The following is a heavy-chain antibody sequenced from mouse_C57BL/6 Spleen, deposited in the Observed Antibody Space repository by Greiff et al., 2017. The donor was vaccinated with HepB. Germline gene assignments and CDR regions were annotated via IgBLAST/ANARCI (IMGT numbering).Heavy chain of an antibody. CDR2: IYPGSGST. J-gene: IGHJ4*01. Sequence: QVQLKQPGAELVKPGASVKMSCKASGYTFTSYWITWVKQRPGQGLEWIGDIYPGSGSTNYNEKFKSKATLTVDTSSSTAYMQLSSLTSEDSAVYYCARYGGLRRDAMDYWGQGTSVTVSS. D-gene: IGHD2-4*01. V-gene: IGHV1-55*01. CDR3: ARYGGLRRDAMDY. CDR1: GYTFTSYW.